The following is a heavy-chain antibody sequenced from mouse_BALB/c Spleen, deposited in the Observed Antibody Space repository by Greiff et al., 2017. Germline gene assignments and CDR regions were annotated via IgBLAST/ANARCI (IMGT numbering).Heavy chain of an antibody. CDR2: ISSGGST. CDR3: ATNYGYDEKAWFAY. D-gene: IGHD2-2*01. J-gene: IGHJ3*01. CDR1: GFTFSSYA. Sequence: DVHLVESGGGLVKPGGSLKLSCAASGFTFSSYAMSWVRQTPEKRLEWVASISSGGSTYYPDSVKGRFTISRDNARNILYLQMSSLRSEDTAMYYCATNYGYDEKAWFAYWGQGTLVTVSA. V-gene: IGHV5-6-5*01.